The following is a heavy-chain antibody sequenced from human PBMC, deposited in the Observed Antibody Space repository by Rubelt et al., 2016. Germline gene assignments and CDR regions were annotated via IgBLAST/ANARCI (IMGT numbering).Heavy chain of an antibody. V-gene: IGHV3-33*01. J-gene: IGHJ4*02. CDR3: ARAGDGYNCFDY. Sequence: AASGFTFSSYGMHWVRQAPGKGLEWVAVIWYDGSNKYYADSVKGRFTISRDNSKNTLYLQMNSLRAEDTAVYYCARAGDGYNCFDYWGQGTLVTVSS. D-gene: IGHD5-24*01. CDR2: IWYDGSNK. CDR1: GFTFSSYG.